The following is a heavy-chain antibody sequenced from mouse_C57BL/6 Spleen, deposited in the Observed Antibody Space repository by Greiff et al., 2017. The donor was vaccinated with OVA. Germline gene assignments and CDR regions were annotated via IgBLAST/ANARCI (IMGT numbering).Heavy chain of an antibody. Sequence: VQLQQSGPELVKPGASVKLSCKASGYTFTSYDINWVKQRPGQGLEWIGWIYPRDGSNKYNEKFKGKATLTVDTSSSTAYMELHSLTSEDSAVFVGARQGPSTMVTTGYYLDDWGQGTTLTVSS. J-gene: IGHJ2*01. V-gene: IGHV1-85*01. D-gene: IGHD2-2*01. CDR1: GYTFTSYD. CDR3: ARQGPSTMVTTGYYLDD. CDR2: IYPRDGSN.